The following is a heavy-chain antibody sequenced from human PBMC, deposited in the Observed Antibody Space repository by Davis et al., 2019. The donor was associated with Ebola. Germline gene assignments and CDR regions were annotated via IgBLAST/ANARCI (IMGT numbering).Heavy chain of an antibody. Sequence: GESLKISCEVSGFTFSVYGMHWVRQAPGKGLEWVAVIWYDGIDKYYADSVKGRISISRDNSKKTIYLKMNSLSAEDTAVYYCARSGLSFGVVKYHYGMDVWGKGTTVTVSS. J-gene: IGHJ6*04. CDR2: IWYDGIDK. CDR3: ARSGLSFGVVKYHYGMDV. CDR1: GFTFSVYG. V-gene: IGHV3-33*01. D-gene: IGHD3-3*01.